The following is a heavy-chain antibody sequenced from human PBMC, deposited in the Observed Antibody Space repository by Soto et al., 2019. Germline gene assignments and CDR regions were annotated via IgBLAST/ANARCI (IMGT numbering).Heavy chain of an antibody. J-gene: IGHJ3*01. CDR1: GYSFTTHH. V-gene: IGHV7-4-1*01. D-gene: IGHD1-1*01. Sequence: QVPLVQSGSELKKPGASVKVSCEAFGYSFTTHHINWVRQAPEPGLEWMGWINTKTGNPAYVQGFTGRFVFSLHASVSTAYLQIYNPRPEDTAVYSCASMVAGAFDVYVQGTIVTVSS. CDR2: INTKTGNP. CDR3: ASMVAGAFDV.